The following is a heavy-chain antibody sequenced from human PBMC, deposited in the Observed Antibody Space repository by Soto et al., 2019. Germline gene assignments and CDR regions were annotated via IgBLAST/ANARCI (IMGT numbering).Heavy chain of an antibody. V-gene: IGHV4-39*07. CDR2: FFVGGNT. CDR3: AASCVACGGFNYYGMDV. Sequence: PSETLSLTCTVSGGSIGSTTYYWGWMRQPPGKGLEWIASFFVGGNTYYNPSLKSRVTISVDTSKNQFSLKLSSVTAADTAVYYCAASCVACGGFNYYGMDVWGQGTTVTVSS. CDR1: GGSIGSTTYY. J-gene: IGHJ6*02. D-gene: IGHD2-21*01.